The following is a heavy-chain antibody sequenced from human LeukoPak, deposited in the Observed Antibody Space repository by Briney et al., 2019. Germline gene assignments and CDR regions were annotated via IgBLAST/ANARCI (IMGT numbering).Heavy chain of an antibody. V-gene: IGHV1-18*01. Sequence: ASVKVSCKASGYTFTSYGINWVRQAPGQGLEWMGWISAYNGNTNYAQKLQGRVTMTTDTSTSTAYMELRSLRSDDTAVYYCASTIVVVPAANCPLDYWGQGTLVTVSS. CDR3: ASTIVVVPAANCPLDY. J-gene: IGHJ4*02. CDR1: GYTFTSYG. D-gene: IGHD2-2*01. CDR2: ISAYNGNT.